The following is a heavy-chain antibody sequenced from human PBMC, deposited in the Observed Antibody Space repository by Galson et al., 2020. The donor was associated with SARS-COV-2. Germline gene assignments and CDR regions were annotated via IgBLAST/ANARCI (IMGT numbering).Heavy chain of an antibody. V-gene: IGHV3-74*01. Sequence: GGSLRLSCAASGFTFSSYWMHWVRQAPGKGLVWVSRINSDGSSTSYADSVKGRFTISRDNAKNTLYLQMNSLRAEDTAVYYCARTYSSGYYDWFDPWGQGTLVIVSS. CDR3: ARTYSSGYYDWFDP. D-gene: IGHD3-22*01. J-gene: IGHJ5*02. CDR1: GFTFSSYW. CDR2: INSDGSST.